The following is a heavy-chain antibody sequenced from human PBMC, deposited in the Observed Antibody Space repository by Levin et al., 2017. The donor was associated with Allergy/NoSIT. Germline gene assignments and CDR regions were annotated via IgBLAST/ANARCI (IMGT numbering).Heavy chain of an antibody. CDR2: ISGGRGTT. D-gene: IGHD3-22*01. CDR3: AKDFHYDSSGYGYIDY. V-gene: IGHV3-23*01. J-gene: IGHJ4*02. CDR1: GFTFSNYA. Sequence: PGGSLRLSCAGSGFTFSNYAMSWVRQAPGKGLEWVAGISGGRGTTYYGDSVKGRFTVSRDNSKNTLYLQMNSVRAEDTAIYYCAKDFHYDSSGYGYIDYWGQGTLVTVSS.